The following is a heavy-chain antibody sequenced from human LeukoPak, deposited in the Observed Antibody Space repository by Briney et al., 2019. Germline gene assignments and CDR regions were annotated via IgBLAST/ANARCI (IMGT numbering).Heavy chain of an antibody. CDR3: AKGDLVVLSRNYFDY. CDR2: ISGSGGST. Sequence: GGSLRLSCAASGFTFSSYAMSWVRQAPGKGLEWVSAISGSGGSTYYVDSVKGRFTISRDNSKNTLYLQMNSLTAEDTAVYYCAKGDLVVLSRNYFDYWGQGTLVTVSS. D-gene: IGHD3-22*01. CDR1: GFTFSSYA. V-gene: IGHV3-23*01. J-gene: IGHJ4*02.